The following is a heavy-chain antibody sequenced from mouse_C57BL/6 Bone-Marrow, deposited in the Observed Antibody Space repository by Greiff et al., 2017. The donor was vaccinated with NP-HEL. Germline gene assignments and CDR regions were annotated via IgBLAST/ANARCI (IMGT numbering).Heavy chain of an antibody. J-gene: IGHJ2*01. Sequence: QVQLQQPGAELVKPGASVKLSCKASGYTFTSYWMHWVKQRRGQGLEWIGMIHPNSGSTNYNEKFKSKATLTVDKSSSTAYMQLSSLTSEDSAVYYCAPYYYGSSPFDYWGQGTTLTVSS. D-gene: IGHD1-1*01. CDR3: APYYYGSSPFDY. V-gene: IGHV1-64*01. CDR1: GYTFTSYW. CDR2: IHPNSGST.